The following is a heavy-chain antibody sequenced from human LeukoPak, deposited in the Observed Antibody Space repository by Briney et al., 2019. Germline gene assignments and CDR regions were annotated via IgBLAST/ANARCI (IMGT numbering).Heavy chain of an antibody. Sequence: SETLSLTCTVSGGSISSYYWSWIRQPAGKGLEWIGRIYTSGSTNYNPSLRSRVTMSVDTSKNQFSLKSNSVTAADTAVYYCARGRVATVTSYYYYYMDVWGKGTTVTVSS. CDR2: IYTSGST. CDR3: ARGRVATVTSYYYYYMDV. CDR1: GGSISSYY. J-gene: IGHJ6*03. D-gene: IGHD1-1*01. V-gene: IGHV4-4*07.